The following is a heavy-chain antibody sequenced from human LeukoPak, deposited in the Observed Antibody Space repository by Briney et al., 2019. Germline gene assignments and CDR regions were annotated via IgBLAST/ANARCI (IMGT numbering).Heavy chain of an antibody. D-gene: IGHD3-22*01. J-gene: IGHJ4*02. V-gene: IGHV3-21*01. Sequence: GGSLRLSCAASGYTFSSFSINWVRQAPGRGLEWVSSISVRSNYIYYADSVRGRFTISRDDARDSLYLQMNSLRAEDTAVYYCVRLRRNSDTSGYYYYYDFWGQGTLVTVSS. CDR1: GYTFSSFS. CDR2: ISVRSNYI. CDR3: VRLRRNSDTSGYYYYYDF.